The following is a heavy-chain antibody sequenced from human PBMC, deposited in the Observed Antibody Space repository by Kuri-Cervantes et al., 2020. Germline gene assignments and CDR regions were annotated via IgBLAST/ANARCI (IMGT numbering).Heavy chain of an antibody. D-gene: IGHD5-18*01. CDR3: ARGEYTYDFDY. CDR1: GGSISSYY. J-gene: IGHJ4*02. CDR2: IDYSGIT. V-gene: IGHV4-59*12. Sequence: GSLRLSCTVSGGSISSYYWSWIRQPPGKGLEWIGYIDYSGITSYNPSLKSRVTISVDKSKNQFSLKLSSVTAADTAVYYCARGEYTYDFDYWGQGTLVTVSS.